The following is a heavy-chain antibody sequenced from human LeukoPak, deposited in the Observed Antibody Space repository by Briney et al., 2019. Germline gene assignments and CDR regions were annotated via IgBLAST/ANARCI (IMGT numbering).Heavy chain of an antibody. V-gene: IGHV3-53*01. J-gene: IGHJ3*01. CDR3: ARLFYDQVTHAFDL. CDR2: IYSGGIT. Sequence: GGSQRFSCAASGFIVSSNYMSWVRQAPGKGLEWVSVIYSGGITFYADSVKGRFTISRDNPKNTLYLQMNSLRAEDTAVYYCARLFYDQVTHAFDLWGQGSLGSVSS. CDR1: GFIVSSNY. D-gene: IGHD2/OR15-2a*01.